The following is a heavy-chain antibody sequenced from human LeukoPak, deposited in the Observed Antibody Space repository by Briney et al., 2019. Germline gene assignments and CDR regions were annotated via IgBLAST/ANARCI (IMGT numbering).Heavy chain of an antibody. CDR1: GGSISGYY. CDR3: ARTVAGLPYYYHGMDV. J-gene: IGHJ6*02. Sequence: SETLSLTCTVSGGSISGYYWSWIRQPPGKGLEWIGKINHSGSTNYNPSLKSRVTISVDTSKKQFSLKLSSVTAADTAVYYCARTVAGLPYYYHGMDVWGQGTTVTVSS. V-gene: IGHV4-34*01. D-gene: IGHD6-19*01. CDR2: INHSGST.